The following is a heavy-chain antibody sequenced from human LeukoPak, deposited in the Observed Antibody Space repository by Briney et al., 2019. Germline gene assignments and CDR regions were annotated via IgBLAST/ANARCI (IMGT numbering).Heavy chain of an antibody. CDR1: GYTFTGYY. CDR3: ARVGSSGETMFDY. Sequence: ASVKVSCKASGYTFTGYYMHWVRQAPGQGLEWMGWINPNSGGTNYAQKFQGRVTMTRDTSISTAYMELSRLRSDDTAVYYCARVGSSGETMFDYWGQGTLVTVSS. CDR2: INPNSGGT. J-gene: IGHJ4*02. V-gene: IGHV1-2*02. D-gene: IGHD3-22*01.